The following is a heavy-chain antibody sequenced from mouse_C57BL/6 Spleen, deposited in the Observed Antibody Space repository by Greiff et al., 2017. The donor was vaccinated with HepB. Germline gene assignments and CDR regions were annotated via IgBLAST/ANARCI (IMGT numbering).Heavy chain of an antibody. CDR2: IWRGGST. D-gene: IGHD1-1*01. V-gene: IGHV2-5*01. J-gene: IGHJ4*01. CDR3: AKKAVVAKDYAMDY. Sequence: QVQLQQSGPGLVQPSQSLSITCTVSGFSLSSYGVHWVRQSPGKGLEWLGVIWRGGSTDYNAAFMSRLSITKDNSKSQVFFKMNSLQADDTAIYYCAKKAVVAKDYAMDYWGQGTSVTVSS. CDR1: GFSLSSYG.